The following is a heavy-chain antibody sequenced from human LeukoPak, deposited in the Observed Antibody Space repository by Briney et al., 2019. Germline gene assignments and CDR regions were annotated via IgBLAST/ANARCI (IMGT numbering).Heavy chain of an antibody. CDR2: INPNSGGT. CDR3: SASFSGYDRLFDY. Sequence: GAPVKVSCKASGYTFTGYYMHWVRQVPGQGLEWMGRINPNSGGTNYAQKFQDRVTMTRDTSISTAYMELNRLTSDDTAVYYCSASFSGYDRLFDYWGQGTLVTVSS. CDR1: GYTFTGYY. D-gene: IGHD5-12*01. J-gene: IGHJ4*02. V-gene: IGHV1-2*06.